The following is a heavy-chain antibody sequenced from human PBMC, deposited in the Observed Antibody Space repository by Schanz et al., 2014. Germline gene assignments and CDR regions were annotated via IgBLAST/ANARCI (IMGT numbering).Heavy chain of an antibody. V-gene: IGHV3-7*04. CDR2: IKEDGSVK. CDR3: ARIGGSVFDY. Sequence: EVQLAESGGGLVQPGGSLRLSCAASTFTFSSDWMSWVRQAPGKGLEWVANIKEDGSVKDYVDSVKGRFTISRDNSKNTLYLQMNSLRPEDTAVYYCARIGGSVFDYWAQGTLVTVSS. J-gene: IGHJ4*02. D-gene: IGHD3-10*01. CDR1: TFTFSSDW.